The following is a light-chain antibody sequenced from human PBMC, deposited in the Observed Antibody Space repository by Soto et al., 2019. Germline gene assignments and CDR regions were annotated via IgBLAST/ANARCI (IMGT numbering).Light chain of an antibody. V-gene: IGLV2-14*01. CDR2: DVS. CDR1: SSDVGNYNY. CDR3: SSYTSSSTYV. Sequence: QSVLTQPASVSGSPGQSITISCTGTSSDVGNYNYVSWYQQHPGKAPKLMIYDVSNRPSGVSNRFPGSKSGIMASLTISGLQAEDEADYYCSSYTSSSTYVFGTGTKVTVL. J-gene: IGLJ1*01.